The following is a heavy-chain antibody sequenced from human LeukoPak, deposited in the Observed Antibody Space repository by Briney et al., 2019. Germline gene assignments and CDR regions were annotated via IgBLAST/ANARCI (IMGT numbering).Heavy chain of an antibody. CDR3: AKRMTTVSNIDY. J-gene: IGHJ4*02. CDR1: GFTFSSCA. Sequence: GGSLRLSYAASGFTFSSCAMSWVRRAPGNGLEWVSGISGSGGGPIYADSVKGRLTISRDNSKNTLYLQMNSLRAEDTALYYCAKRMTTVSNIDYCGQGTLVTASS. D-gene: IGHD4-17*01. V-gene: IGHV3-23*01. CDR2: ISGSGGGP.